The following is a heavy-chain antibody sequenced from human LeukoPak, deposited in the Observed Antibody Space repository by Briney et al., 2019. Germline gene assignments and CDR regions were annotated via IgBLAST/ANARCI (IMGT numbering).Heavy chain of an antibody. CDR2: IYYSGST. J-gene: IGHJ4*02. V-gene: IGHV4-39*02. CDR1: GGSISSSSYY. D-gene: IGHD3-22*01. Sequence: SETLSLTCTVSGGSISSSSYYWGWIRQPPGKGLEWIGSIYYSGSTYYNPSLKSRVTISVDTSKNQFSLKLSSVTAADTAVYYCAREGYYYDSSGYYYERVGGPFDYWGQGTLVTVSS. CDR3: AREGYYYDSSGYYYERVGGPFDY.